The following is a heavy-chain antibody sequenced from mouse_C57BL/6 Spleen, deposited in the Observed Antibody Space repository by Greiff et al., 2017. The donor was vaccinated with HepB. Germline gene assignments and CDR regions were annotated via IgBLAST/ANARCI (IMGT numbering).Heavy chain of an antibody. CDR2: INPNNGGT. Sequence: VQLQQSGPELVKPGASVKIPCKASGYTFTDYNMDWVKQSHGKSLEWIGDINPNNGGTIYNQKFKGKATLTVDKSSSTAYMELRSLTSEDTAVYYCARTRWLLRDYAMDYWGQGTSVTVSS. CDR3: ARTRWLLRDYAMDY. CDR1: GYTFTDYN. D-gene: IGHD2-3*01. J-gene: IGHJ4*01. V-gene: IGHV1-18*01.